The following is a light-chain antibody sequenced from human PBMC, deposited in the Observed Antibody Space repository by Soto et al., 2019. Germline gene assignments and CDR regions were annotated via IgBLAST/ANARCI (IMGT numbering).Light chain of an antibody. CDR2: GNR. Sequence: QSVLTQPPSLSGAPGQTVTISCTGSGSDIGAGYDVHWYQQLPGTAPKLLIYGNRNRPSGVPDRFSGSKSGTSASLAITGLQAEDEADYYCQPYDGSLSGSYVFGTGTKLTVL. V-gene: IGLV1-40*01. J-gene: IGLJ1*01. CDR3: QPYDGSLSGSYV. CDR1: GSDIGAGYD.